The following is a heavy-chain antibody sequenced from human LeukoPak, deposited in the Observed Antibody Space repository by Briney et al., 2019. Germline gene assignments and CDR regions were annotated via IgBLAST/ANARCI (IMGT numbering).Heavy chain of an antibody. CDR3: ARYCSGGSCYGTGSFDY. CDR1: GGSFSGYY. Sequence: PSETLSLTCAVYGGSFSGYYWSWIRQPPGKGLEWIGEINYSGSTNYNPSLKSRVTISVDTSKNQFSLKLSSVTAADTAVYYCARYCSGGSCYGTGSFDYWGQGTLVTVSS. D-gene: IGHD2-15*01. CDR2: INYSGST. V-gene: IGHV4-34*01. J-gene: IGHJ4*02.